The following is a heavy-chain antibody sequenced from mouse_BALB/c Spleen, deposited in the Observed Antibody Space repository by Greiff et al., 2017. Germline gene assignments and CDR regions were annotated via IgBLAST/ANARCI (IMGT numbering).Heavy chain of an antibody. CDR2: ISYSGST. V-gene: IGHV3-2*02. CDR3: ARWDGNYFDY. D-gene: IGHD2-1*01. J-gene: IGHJ2*01. CDR1: GYSITSDYA. Sequence: EVQLQESGPGLVKPSQSLSITCTVTGYSITSDYAWNWIRQFPGNKLEWMGYISYSGSTSYNPSLKSRISITRDTSKNQFFLQLNSVTTEDTATYYCARWDGNYFDYWGQGTTLTVSS.